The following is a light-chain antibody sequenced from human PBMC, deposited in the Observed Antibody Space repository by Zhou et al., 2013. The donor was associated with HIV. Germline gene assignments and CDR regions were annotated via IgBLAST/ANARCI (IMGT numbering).Light chain of an antibody. J-gene: IGKJ2*01. Sequence: DIHMTQSPSSLSASVGDRVTISCRASESIATHLSWYQQKPGTAPKVLIYAATQLESGVPSRFSGGGSGTDFTLTINRLHPEDFATYYCQQANRFPQTFGQGTKVEIK. CDR1: ESIATH. CDR3: QQANRFPQT. V-gene: IGKV1-39*01. CDR2: AAT.